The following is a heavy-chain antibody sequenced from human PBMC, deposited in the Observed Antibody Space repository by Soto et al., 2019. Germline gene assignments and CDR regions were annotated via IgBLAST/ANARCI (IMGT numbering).Heavy chain of an antibody. Sequence: QVQLQQWGAGLLKPSETLSLTCAVYGDSFSDHYWSWIRQPPGQGLEWIGEIDDSGSTNCNPSLKSRFTISADTSKNQFSLKLSSMTVADTPVYYCASVPKRIAVAGRGWIDSWGQGTLVTVSS. D-gene: IGHD6-19*01. CDR3: ASVPKRIAVAGRGWIDS. J-gene: IGHJ4*02. CDR2: IDDSGST. CDR1: GDSFSDHY. V-gene: IGHV4-34*01.